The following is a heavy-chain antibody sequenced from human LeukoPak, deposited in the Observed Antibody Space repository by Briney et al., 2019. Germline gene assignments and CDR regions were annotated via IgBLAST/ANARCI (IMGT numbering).Heavy chain of an antibody. V-gene: IGHV3-23*01. J-gene: IGHJ4*02. CDR2: ITGTDGST. D-gene: IGHD3-16*02. CDR3: AKGPDVWGSYRHDY. Sequence: GSSLRLSGAASGFSLSSYAMIRVPKAPGMGLKSGSGITGTDGSTYYAASVKGRFTSSRDNSKNTLYLQISSLRAEDTAIYYCAKGPDVWGSYRHDYWGQGTLVTVSS. CDR1: GFSLSSYA.